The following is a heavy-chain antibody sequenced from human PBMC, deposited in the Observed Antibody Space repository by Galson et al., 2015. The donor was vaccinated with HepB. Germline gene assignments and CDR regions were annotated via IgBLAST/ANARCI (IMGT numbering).Heavy chain of an antibody. CDR2: IYHSGST. CDR3: AIPRGYSRIFQH. Sequence: ETLSLTCTVSGGSISSSSYYWGWIRQPPGKGLGWIGSIYHSGSTNYNPSLKSRVTISVDTSKNQFSLKLSSVTAADTAVYYCAIPRGYSRIFQHWGQGTLVTVSS. D-gene: IGHD6-13*01. CDR1: GGSISSSSYY. V-gene: IGHV4-39*07. J-gene: IGHJ1*01.